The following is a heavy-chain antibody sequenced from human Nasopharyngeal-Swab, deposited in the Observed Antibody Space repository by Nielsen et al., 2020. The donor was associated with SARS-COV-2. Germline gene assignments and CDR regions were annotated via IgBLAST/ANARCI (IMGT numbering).Heavy chain of an antibody. Sequence: SETLSLTCTVSGGSISSSSYYWGWIRQPPGKGLEWIGSIYYSGSTYYNPSLKSRVTISVDTSKNQFSLKLSSVTAADTAVYYCARRRFGEEQQNSNYYYYGMDVWGKGTTVTVSS. CDR1: GGSISSSSYY. V-gene: IGHV4-39*01. CDR2: IYYSGST. CDR3: ARRRFGEEQQNSNYYYYGMDV. D-gene: IGHD3-10*01. J-gene: IGHJ6*04.